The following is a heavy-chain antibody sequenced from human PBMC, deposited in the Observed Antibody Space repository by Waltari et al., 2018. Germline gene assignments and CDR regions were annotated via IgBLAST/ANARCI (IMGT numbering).Heavy chain of an antibody. D-gene: IGHD1-26*01. CDR1: GGTFSSYP. J-gene: IGHJ4*02. CDR2: IIPILGIA. Sequence: QVQLVQSGAEVKKPGSSVKVSCKASGGTFSSYPISWVRQAPGQGLEWRGRIIPILGIANYAQKFQGRVTITADKSTSTAYMELSSLRSEDTAVYYCARGWDSGGSYPYWGQGTLVTVSS. CDR3: ARGWDSGGSYPY. V-gene: IGHV1-69*02.